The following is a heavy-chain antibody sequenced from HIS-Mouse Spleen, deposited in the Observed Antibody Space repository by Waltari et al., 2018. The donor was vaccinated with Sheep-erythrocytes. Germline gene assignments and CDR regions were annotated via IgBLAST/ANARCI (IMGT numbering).Heavy chain of an antibody. CDR3: AGGQAREDDFWRGYHYYYGMDV. V-gene: IGHV4-39*07. J-gene: IGHJ6*02. Sequence: QLQLQESGAGLVKPSETLSRTCTVSGGSISSSSYYCGWSRQPPGKGLEWIGRIYYGGSTYYNPPVNRAVTIRVDRSKTQFCLTLSCGTAADSAEYYCAGGQAREDDFWRGYHYYYGMDVWGQGTTVTVSS. CDR2: IYYGGST. CDR1: GGSISSSSYY. D-gene: IGHD3-3*01.